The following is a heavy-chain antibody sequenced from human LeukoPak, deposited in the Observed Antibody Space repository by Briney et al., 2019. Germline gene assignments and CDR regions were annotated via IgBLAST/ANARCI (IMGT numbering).Heavy chain of an antibody. CDR2: IYSSGST. D-gene: IGHD4-23*01. CDR1: GGSINSYY. V-gene: IGHV4-4*07. CDR3: ARGGKATVVTM. Sequence: PSETLSLTCTVSGGSINSYYWSCIRQPAGKGLEWIGRIYSSGSTNYNPSLKSRVSMSAHTPKNQFSLKLTSVTDADTAVYYCARGGKATVVTMWGQGILVTVSS. J-gene: IGHJ4*02.